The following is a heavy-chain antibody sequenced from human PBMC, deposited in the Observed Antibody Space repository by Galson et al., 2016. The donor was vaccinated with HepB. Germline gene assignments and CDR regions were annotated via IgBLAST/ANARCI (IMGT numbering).Heavy chain of an antibody. Sequence: TLSLTCIVSGASISSGDYYWNWIRQHPGKGLEWIGYIYCSGSTDYNSSLKSRVSISVDTSKNQFSLTLSSVTAADTAVYYCARYSPRESGYNEDAFDFWGEGTLVTVSS. J-gene: IGHJ3*01. D-gene: IGHD5-24*01. CDR1: GASISSGDYY. CDR2: IYCSGST. CDR3: ARYSPRESGYNEDAFDF. V-gene: IGHV4-31*03.